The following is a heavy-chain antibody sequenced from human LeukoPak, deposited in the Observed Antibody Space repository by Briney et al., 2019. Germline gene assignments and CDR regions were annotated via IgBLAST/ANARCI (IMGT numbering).Heavy chain of an antibody. CDR1: GFTFSTYS. Sequence: GGSLRLSCVASGFTFSTYSINWIRQAPGKGLEWISYTTSDSSAMSYADSVKGRLTISRDNAKNSLYLHMNSLSDEDTAMYFCVRDLLWAFDIWGQGTMVTVSS. D-gene: IGHD2-21*01. J-gene: IGHJ3*02. CDR3: VRDLLWAFDI. CDR2: TTSDSSAM. V-gene: IGHV3-48*02.